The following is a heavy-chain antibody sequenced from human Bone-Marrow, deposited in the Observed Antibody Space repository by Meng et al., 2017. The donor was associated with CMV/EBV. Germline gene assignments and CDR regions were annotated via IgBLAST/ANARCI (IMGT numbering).Heavy chain of an antibody. J-gene: IGHJ6*02. V-gene: IGHV3-30-3*01. CDR1: GFTFSTYV. Sequence: GGSLRLSCAASGFTFSTYVMHWVRQAPGKGLEWVAVISNDGSNKYYADSVKGRFTISRDNSKNTLYLQMNSLRTEDKAIYYCARDDGFSSSWSDTPHYYYYYGMDVWGQGTTVTVSS. CDR2: ISNDGSNK. CDR3: ARDDGFSSSWSDTPHYYYYYGMDV. D-gene: IGHD6-13*01.